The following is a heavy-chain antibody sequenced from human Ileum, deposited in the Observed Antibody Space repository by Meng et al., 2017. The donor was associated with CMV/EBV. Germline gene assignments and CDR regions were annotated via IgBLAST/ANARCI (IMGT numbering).Heavy chain of an antibody. CDR3: AKGGSFDN. CDR1: GFIFSPYG. J-gene: IGHJ4*02. Sequence: LRLSCAASGFIFSPYGFNWVRQAPGKGLEWVALITGNGPNTYYADSVKGRFTVSRDNSKNTLYLQMTSLRGEDTAVYYCAKGGSFDNWGQGTLVTVSS. CDR2: ITGNGPNT. V-gene: IGHV3-30*18. D-gene: IGHD3-10*01.